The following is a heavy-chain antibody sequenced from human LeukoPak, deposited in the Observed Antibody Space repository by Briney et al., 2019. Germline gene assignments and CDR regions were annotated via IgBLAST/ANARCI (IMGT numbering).Heavy chain of an antibody. J-gene: IGHJ4*02. CDR1: GYSFTTYW. CDR3: ARREGSAWSAY. V-gene: IGHV5-51*01. CDR2: IYPGDSDA. D-gene: IGHD6-19*01. Sequence: GESLKISCKGSGYSFTTYWIGWVRQMPGKGLEWMGIIYPGDSDARYSPSFQGQVSISVDKSISTAFLQWSRLKASDTAMYYCARREGSAWSAYWGQGTLVTVSS.